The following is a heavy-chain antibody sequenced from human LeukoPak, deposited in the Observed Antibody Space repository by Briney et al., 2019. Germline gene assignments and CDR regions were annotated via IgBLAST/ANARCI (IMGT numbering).Heavy chain of an antibody. V-gene: IGHV4-34*01. D-gene: IGHD2-2*01. CDR2: INHSGST. CDR3: ARDIGYCDTTSCATWFDP. Sequence: PSETLSLTCAVYGGSFSGYYWSWIRQPPGKGLEWIGEINHSGSTNYNPSLKSRVTISVDTSKNQFSLKLSSVTAADTAVYYCARDIGYCDTTSCATWFDPWGQGILVTVSS. CDR1: GGSFSGYY. J-gene: IGHJ5*02.